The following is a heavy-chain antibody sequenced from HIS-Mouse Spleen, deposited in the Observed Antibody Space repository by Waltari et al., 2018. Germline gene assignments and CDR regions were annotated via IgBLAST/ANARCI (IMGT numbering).Heavy chain of an antibody. V-gene: IGHV4-31*03. J-gene: IGHJ2*01. D-gene: IGHD2-8*02. CDR2: IDYSGIT. CDR3: ARATIRGYWYFDL. Sequence: GPRMVKPSQTLSLTCTVSGGSISSGGYYWSWIRQHPGKGLEWIGYIDYSGITYYNPSLKSRVTISVDTYKNQFSLKLSSVTAADTAVYYCARATIRGYWYFDLWGRGTLVTVSS. CDR1: GGSISSGGYY.